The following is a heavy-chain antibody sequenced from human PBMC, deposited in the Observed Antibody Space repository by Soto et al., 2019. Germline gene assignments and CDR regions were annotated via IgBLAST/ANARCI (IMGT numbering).Heavy chain of an antibody. Sequence: ASVKVSCKASGYTFTSYAMHWVRQAPGQRLEWMGWINAGNGNTKYSQKFQGRVTITRDTSASTAYMELSSLRSEDTAVYYCARTVIAARSYYYYYYMDVWGKGTTVTV. CDR1: GYTFTSYA. D-gene: IGHD6-6*01. J-gene: IGHJ6*03. CDR3: ARTVIAARSYYYYYYMDV. V-gene: IGHV1-3*01. CDR2: INAGNGNT.